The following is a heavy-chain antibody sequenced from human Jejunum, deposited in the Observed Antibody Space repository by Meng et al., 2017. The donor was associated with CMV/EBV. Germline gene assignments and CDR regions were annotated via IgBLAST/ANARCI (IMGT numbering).Heavy chain of an antibody. CDR3: ARRVYYGSGSYRHFDY. Sequence: SGYSFTNYWSGWVRQMPGKGLEWMGIIYPADSDTTYSPSFQGHVTFSVDKSISTAYLHWSSLKASDTAVYYCARRVYYGSGSYRHFDYWGQGTLVTVSS. D-gene: IGHD3-10*01. V-gene: IGHV5-51*01. CDR1: GYSFTNYW. J-gene: IGHJ4*02. CDR2: IYPADSDT.